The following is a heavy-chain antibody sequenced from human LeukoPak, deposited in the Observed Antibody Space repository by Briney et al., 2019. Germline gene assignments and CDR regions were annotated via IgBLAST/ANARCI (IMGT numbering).Heavy chain of an antibody. CDR3: ARRSAAAGIDAFDI. D-gene: IGHD6-13*01. V-gene: IGHV3-13*01. CDR1: GFTLRNYD. J-gene: IGHJ3*02. CDR2: TGTGDDT. Sequence: GGSLRLSCAASGFTLRNYDMHWVRQPTGKGLEWVSATGTGDDTYFSGSVKGRFTGVRENAKNTVYLQMNSLRAGDTAMYYCARRSAAAGIDAFDIWGQGTMVIVSS.